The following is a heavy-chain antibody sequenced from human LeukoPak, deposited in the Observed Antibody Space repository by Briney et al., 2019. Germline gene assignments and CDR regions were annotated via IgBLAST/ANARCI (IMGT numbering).Heavy chain of an antibody. CDR3: ARERALSMVRGVHLNDAFDI. CDR1: GYTFTSYG. D-gene: IGHD3-10*01. J-gene: IGHJ3*02. Sequence: ASVKVSCKASGYTFTSYGISWVRQAPGQGLEWMGWISAYNGNTNYAQKLQGRVTMTTDTSTSTAYMELRSLRSDDTAVYYCARERALSMVRGVHLNDAFDIWGQGTMVTVSS. CDR2: ISAYNGNT. V-gene: IGHV1-18*04.